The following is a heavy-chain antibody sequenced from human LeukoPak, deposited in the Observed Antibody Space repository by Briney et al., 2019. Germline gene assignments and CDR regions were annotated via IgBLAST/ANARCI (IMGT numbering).Heavy chain of an antibody. V-gene: IGHV3-23*01. CDR3: AKERSSGWYYFDY. CDR2: ISGSGGST. Sequence: GGSLRLSCAASGFTFSSYGMTWARQAPGKGLEWVSAISGSGGSTFYADSVKGRFTISRDNSKNTLYLQMNSLRAEDMAVYYCAKERSSGWYYFDYWGQGTLVTVSS. D-gene: IGHD6-19*01. CDR1: GFTFSSYG. J-gene: IGHJ4*02.